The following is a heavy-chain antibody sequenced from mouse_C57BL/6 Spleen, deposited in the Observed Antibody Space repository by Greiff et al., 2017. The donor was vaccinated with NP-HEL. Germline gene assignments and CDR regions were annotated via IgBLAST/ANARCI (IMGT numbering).Heavy chain of an antibody. V-gene: IGHV5-17*01. J-gene: IGHJ4*01. Sequence: EVKLAASGGGLVKPGGSLKLSCAASGFTFSDYGMHWVRQAPEKGLEWVAYISSGSSTIYYADTVKGRFTISRDNAKNTLFLQMTSLRSEDTAMYYCASTVVATDYAMDYWGQGTSVTVSS. CDR1: GFTFSDYG. D-gene: IGHD1-1*01. CDR2: ISSGSSTI. CDR3: ASTVVATDYAMDY.